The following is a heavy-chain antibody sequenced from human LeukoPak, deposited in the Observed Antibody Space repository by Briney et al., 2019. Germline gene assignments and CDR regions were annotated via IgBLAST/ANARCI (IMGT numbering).Heavy chain of an antibody. V-gene: IGHV4-34*01. CDR1: GGSFSGYY. Sequence: SETLSLTCAVYGGSFSGYYWSWIRQPPGKGLEWIGEINHSGSTNYNPSLKSRVTISVDTSENQFSLKLSSVTAADTAVYYCARGWWELPFDYWGQGTLVTVSS. J-gene: IGHJ4*02. CDR3: ARGWWELPFDY. D-gene: IGHD1-26*01. CDR2: INHSGST.